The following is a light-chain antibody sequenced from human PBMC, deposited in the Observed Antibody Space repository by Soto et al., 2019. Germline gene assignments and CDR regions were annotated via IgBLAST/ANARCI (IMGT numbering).Light chain of an antibody. CDR3: SSYTSSSTGV. V-gene: IGLV2-14*01. J-gene: IGLJ3*02. Sequence: QSVLTQPASVSGSPGQSITISCTGTSSDVGGYNYVSWYQQHPGKAPKLMIYDVNNRPSGVSYRISGSKSGNTASLTISGLQAEDEADYYCSSYTSSSTGVFGGGTKVTVL. CDR2: DVN. CDR1: SSDVGGYNY.